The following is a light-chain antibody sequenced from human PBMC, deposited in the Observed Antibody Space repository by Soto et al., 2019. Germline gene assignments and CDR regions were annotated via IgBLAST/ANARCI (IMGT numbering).Light chain of an antibody. Sequence: QSVLTQPPSASGPPGQRVTISCSGSSSTIGSNPVDWYQQLPGTAPKLLIYSHDQRPLGVPDRFSASRSGTSASLAISGLQPGDEGNYYCAVWGNKLDGPGVFGGGTKLTVL. V-gene: IGLV1-44*01. J-gene: IGLJ3*02. CDR3: AVWGNKLDGPGV. CDR1: SSTIGSNP. CDR2: SHD.